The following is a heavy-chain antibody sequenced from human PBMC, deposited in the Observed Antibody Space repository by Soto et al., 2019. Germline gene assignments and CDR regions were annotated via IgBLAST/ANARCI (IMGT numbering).Heavy chain of an antibody. D-gene: IGHD6-19*01. CDR3: ARDWGSSGWPN. V-gene: IGHV4-31*03. J-gene: IGHJ4*02. CDR1: GHSLSSGGYY. CDR2: IYFTGTT. Sequence: SETLSLTCTVSGHSLSSGGYYWSWIRQHPGKGLEWVGYIYFTGTTLYNPSLKSRLAISVDTSKNQFSLKLTSVTAADTAVYYCARDWGSSGWPNWGQGVLVTVS.